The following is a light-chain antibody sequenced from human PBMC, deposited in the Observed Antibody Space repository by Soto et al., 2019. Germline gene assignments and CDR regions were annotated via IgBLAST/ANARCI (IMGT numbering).Light chain of an antibody. V-gene: IGKV1-5*01. J-gene: IGKJ1*01. Sequence: DIQMTQSPSTLSASVGDRVTITCLASQNVNSWVAWYQQKPGKAPKFLIYDASNLESGVPSRFSGRGSGTEFTLTISSLQPDDFATYYCQRYNSNSRTFGQGTRV. CDR3: QRYNSNSRT. CDR1: QNVNSW. CDR2: DAS.